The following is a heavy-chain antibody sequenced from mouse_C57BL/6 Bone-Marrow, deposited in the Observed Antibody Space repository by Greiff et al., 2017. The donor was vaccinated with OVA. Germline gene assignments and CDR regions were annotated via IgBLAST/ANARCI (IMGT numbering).Heavy chain of an antibody. CDR2: IWGDGST. Sequence: QVQLKESGPGLVAPSQSLSITFTVSGFSLPSSGVSFVRPPPGKGLEWLGVIWGDGSTNYHSALISRLSISKDNSKSQVFLKLNSLQTDDTATYYCAKPEGFFYYAMDYWGQGTSVTVSS. V-gene: IGHV2-3*01. CDR3: AKPEGFFYYAMDY. D-gene: IGHD3-3*01. CDR1: GFSLPSSG. J-gene: IGHJ4*01.